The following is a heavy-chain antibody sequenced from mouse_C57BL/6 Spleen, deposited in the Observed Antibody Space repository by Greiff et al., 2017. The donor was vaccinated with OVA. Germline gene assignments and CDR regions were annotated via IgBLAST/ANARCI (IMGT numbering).Heavy chain of an antibody. CDR3: ERHWDGNYSFAY. D-gene: IGHD2-1*01. J-gene: IGHJ3*01. Sequence: QVQLQQPGAELVKPGASVKLSCKASGYTFTSYWMQWVKQRPGQGLEWIGEIDPSDSYTNYNQKFKGKATLTVDTSSSTAYMQLSSLTSEDSAVYYCERHWDGNYSFAYWGQGTLVTVSA. CDR1: GYTFTSYW. CDR2: IDPSDSYT. V-gene: IGHV1-50*01.